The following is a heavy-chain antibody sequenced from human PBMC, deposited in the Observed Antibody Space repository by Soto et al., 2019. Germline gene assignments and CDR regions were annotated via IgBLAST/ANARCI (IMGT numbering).Heavy chain of an antibody. CDR2: IFSNDEK. V-gene: IGHV2-26*01. CDR1: GVSLSNAGMG. CDR3: AQTEDGGRSRTPAGWFDA. Sequence: QVTLKESGPVLVKPTETLTLTCTVSGVSLSNAGMGVSWIRQPPGKALEWLAHIFSNDEKRFSTSLNNRLTSSKDTSNSQVVLIMTNMDPIDTATSYCAQTEDGGRSRTPAGWFDAWGQGTLVTVSS. D-gene: IGHD2-15*01. J-gene: IGHJ5*02.